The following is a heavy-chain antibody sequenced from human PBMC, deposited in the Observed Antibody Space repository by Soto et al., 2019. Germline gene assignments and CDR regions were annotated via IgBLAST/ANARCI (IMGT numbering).Heavy chain of an antibody. CDR1: GGSISSYF. V-gene: IGHV4-59*01. J-gene: IGHJ5*02. CDR2: ISSSGST. CDR3: ARSTGNEFDP. Sequence: QVQLQESGPGLVKPSETLSLTCTVSGGSISSYFWSWIRQPPGKGLEWIGYISSSGSTNYNPSLKSRVTISLDTSNNHFSLKLTSATVADTAVSYCARSTGNEFDPWGQGTLVTLSS.